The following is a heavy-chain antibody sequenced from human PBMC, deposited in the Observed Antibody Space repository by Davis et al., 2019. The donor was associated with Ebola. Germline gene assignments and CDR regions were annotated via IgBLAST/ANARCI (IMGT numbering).Heavy chain of an antibody. V-gene: IGHV3-21*01. CDR1: GFTFSSYS. CDR2: ISSSSSYI. J-gene: IGHJ4*02. CDR3: ARSGWYYFDY. Sequence: GESLKISCAASGFTFSSYSMNWVRQAPGKGLEWVSSISSSSSYIYYADSVKGRFTISRDNAKNSLYLQMNSLRAEDTAVYYCARSGWYYFDYWGQGTLVTVSS. D-gene: IGHD6-19*01.